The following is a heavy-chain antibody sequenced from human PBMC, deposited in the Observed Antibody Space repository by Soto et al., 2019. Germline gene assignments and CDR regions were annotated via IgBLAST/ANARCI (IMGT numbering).Heavy chain of an antibody. CDR1: GGTFSTYA. Sequence: QVHLVQSGAEVRKPGASVKVSCKAPGGTFSTYAISWVRQAPGQGLEWMGGIIPMFGTANYAQRFQDRVTITADESTNTVYMELSSLRSEDTAVYFCASGIQLWLRRINNGYSGWGQGTLVTVSS. CDR3: ASGIQLWLRRINNGYSG. J-gene: IGHJ4*02. V-gene: IGHV1-69*13. CDR2: IIPMFGTA. D-gene: IGHD5-18*01.